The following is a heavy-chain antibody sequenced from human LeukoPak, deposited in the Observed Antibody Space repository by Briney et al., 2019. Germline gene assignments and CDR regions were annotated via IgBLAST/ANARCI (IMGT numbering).Heavy chain of an antibody. J-gene: IGHJ4*02. Sequence: PSETLSLTCTVSGGSISSGGYYWSWIRQHPGKGLEYIGHIYYSGSTSYNPSLKSRVTISVDTSKNQFSLKLSPVTAADTAVYYCARGVLRFREAFDYWGQGTLVTVSS. CDR3: ARGVLRFREAFDY. CDR1: GGSISSGGYY. D-gene: IGHD3-3*01. CDR2: IYYSGST. V-gene: IGHV4-31*03.